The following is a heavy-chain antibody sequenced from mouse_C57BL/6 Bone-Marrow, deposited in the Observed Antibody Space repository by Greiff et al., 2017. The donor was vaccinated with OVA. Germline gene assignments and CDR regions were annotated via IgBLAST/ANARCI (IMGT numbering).Heavy chain of an antibody. CDR2: INPYNGGT. CDR1: GYTFTDYY. CDR3: AREDTTVVRDWYFDV. Sequence: EVQLQQSGPVLVKPGASVKMSCKASGYTFTDYYMNWVKQSHGKSLEWIGVINPYNGGTSYNQKFKGKATLTVDKSSSTAYMELNSLTSEDSAVYYCAREDTTVVRDWYFDVWGTGTTVTVSS. V-gene: IGHV1-19*01. J-gene: IGHJ1*03. D-gene: IGHD1-1*01.